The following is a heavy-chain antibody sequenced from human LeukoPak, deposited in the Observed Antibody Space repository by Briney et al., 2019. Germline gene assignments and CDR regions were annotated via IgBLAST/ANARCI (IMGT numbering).Heavy chain of an antibody. Sequence: GGSLRLSCAASGFTFSTLAMNWVRQAPGKGLEWVSYISSSSSTIYYADSVKGRFTISRDNAKNSLYLQMNSLRAEDTAVYYCARGSVNYYFDYWGQGTLVTVSS. CDR3: ARGSVNYYFDY. J-gene: IGHJ4*02. CDR1: GFTFSTLA. CDR2: ISSSSSTI. V-gene: IGHV3-48*01. D-gene: IGHD5-24*01.